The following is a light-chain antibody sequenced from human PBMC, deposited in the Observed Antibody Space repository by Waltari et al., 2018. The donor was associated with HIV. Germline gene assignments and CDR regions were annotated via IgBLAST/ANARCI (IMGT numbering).Light chain of an antibody. V-gene: IGKV2-30*01. Sequence: DVVMTQSPLSLPVTLGQPASISCRSSQSLVSSDGNNYLNWFQQRPGKAPRGLINMGSYRQSGVTDRFSGSGSGTEFTLRITRVEADDVGVYYCMQSTHWPGTFGQGTKVEIK. CDR1: QSLVSSDGNNY. J-gene: IGKJ1*01. CDR3: MQSTHWPGT. CDR2: MGS.